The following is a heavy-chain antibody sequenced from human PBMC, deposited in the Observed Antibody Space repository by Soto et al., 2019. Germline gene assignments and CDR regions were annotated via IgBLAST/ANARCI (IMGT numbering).Heavy chain of an antibody. Sequence: QVQLVESGGGVVQPGRSLRLSCAASGFTFSNYGMHWVRQAPGRGLEWVAVIYYDGSKKFSADSVKGRFTISRENSRNTLYLQMDSLRAEYTAVYYCVRDCNQLEEADAFDIWGQGTMVTVSS. V-gene: IGHV3-30*03. D-gene: IGHD2-15*01. CDR1: GFTFSNYG. CDR2: IYYDGSKK. J-gene: IGHJ3*02. CDR3: VRDCNQLEEADAFDI.